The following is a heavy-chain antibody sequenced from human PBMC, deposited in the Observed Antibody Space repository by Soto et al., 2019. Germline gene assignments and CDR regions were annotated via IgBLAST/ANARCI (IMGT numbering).Heavy chain of an antibody. V-gene: IGHV4-59*01. Sequence: SETLSLTCTFSGGSISSYYWSWIRQPPGKGLEWIGYIYYSGSTNYNPSLKSRVTISVDTSKNQFSLKLSSVTAADTAVYYCASGLAVHNWFDPWGQGTLVTVSS. D-gene: IGHD6-19*01. J-gene: IGHJ5*02. CDR3: ASGLAVHNWFDP. CDR1: GGSISSYY. CDR2: IYYSGST.